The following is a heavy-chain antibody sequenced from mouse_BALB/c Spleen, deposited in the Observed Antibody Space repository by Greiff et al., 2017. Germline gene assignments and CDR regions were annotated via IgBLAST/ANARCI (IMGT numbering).Heavy chain of an antibody. CDR3: ARWETVVATDY. Sequence: QVQLQQSGAELMKPGASVKISCKATGYTFSSYWIEWVKQRPGHGLEWIGEILPGSGSTNSNEKFKGKATFTADTSSNTAYMQLSSLTSEDSAVYYCARWETVVATDYWGQGTTLTVSS. J-gene: IGHJ2*01. V-gene: IGHV1-9*01. CDR2: ILPGSGST. D-gene: IGHD1-1*01. CDR1: GYTFSSYW.